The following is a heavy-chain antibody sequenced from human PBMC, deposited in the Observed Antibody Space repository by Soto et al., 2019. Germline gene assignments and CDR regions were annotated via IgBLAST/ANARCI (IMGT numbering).Heavy chain of an antibody. D-gene: IGHD2-15*01. CDR2: INAGNGNT. Sequence: QVQLVQSGAEEKKPGASVKVSCKASGYTFTSYAMHWVRQAPGQRLEWMGWINAGNGNTKYSQKFQGRVTITRDTSASTAYMELSSLRSEDTAVYYCARESLHYGGNAFGYWGQGTLVTVSS. CDR3: ARESLHYGGNAFGY. V-gene: IGHV1-3*05. J-gene: IGHJ4*02. CDR1: GYTFTSYA.